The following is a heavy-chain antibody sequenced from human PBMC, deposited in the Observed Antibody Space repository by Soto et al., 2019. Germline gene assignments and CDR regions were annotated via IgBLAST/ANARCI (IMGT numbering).Heavy chain of an antibody. D-gene: IGHD2-2*01. CDR1: GFTFSSFA. Sequence: PGGSLRLSCAASGFTFSSFAMSWVRQAPGKGLDWVSAISGSGGSTYSADSVKGRFTISRDNSKNTLYLQMSSLRAEDTAVYYCAKDQGYCSSTSCPGGFDYWGQGTLVTVSS. CDR3: AKDQGYCSSTSCPGGFDY. CDR2: ISGSGGST. J-gene: IGHJ4*02. V-gene: IGHV3-23*01.